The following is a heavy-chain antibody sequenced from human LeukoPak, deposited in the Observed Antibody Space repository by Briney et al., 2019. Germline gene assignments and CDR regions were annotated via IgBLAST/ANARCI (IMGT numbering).Heavy chain of an antibody. Sequence: GGSLTLSCAVCGFTLSSYGMHGLRQARDGGLEWVAVIWNGEGNKYYADCVKGRLTISRDNSKNTLYLQMNSLRAEDTAVYYCARDGDDYGDYGAAFDIWGQGTMVTVSS. CDR1: GFTLSSYG. CDR3: ARDGDDYGDYGAAFDI. D-gene: IGHD4-17*01. CDR2: IWNGEGNK. J-gene: IGHJ3*02. V-gene: IGHV3-33*01.